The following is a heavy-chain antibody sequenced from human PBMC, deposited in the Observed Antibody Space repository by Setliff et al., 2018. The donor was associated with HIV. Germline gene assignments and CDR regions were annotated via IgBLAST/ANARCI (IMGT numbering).Heavy chain of an antibody. CDR2: IIHSGGT. D-gene: IGHD2-15*01. Sequence: SETLSLICAVYGGSFSGYYWTWIRQPPGRGLEWIGEIIHSGGTNYNRSLKSRVTISVDTSKNQFSLNLSSVTAADTAVYYCARGGLGVVGAIDYWSQGTLVTVS. CDR3: ARGGLGVVGAIDY. J-gene: IGHJ4*02. V-gene: IGHV4-34*01. CDR1: GGSFSGYY.